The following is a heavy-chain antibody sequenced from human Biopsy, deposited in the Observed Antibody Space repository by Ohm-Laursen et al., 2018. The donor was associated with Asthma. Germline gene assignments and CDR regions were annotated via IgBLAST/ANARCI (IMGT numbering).Heavy chain of an antibody. V-gene: IGHV3-30*01. D-gene: IGHD1-1*01. Sequence: SLRLSCAAFGFSFSNFAIHWVRQAPGKGLEWVGVISKDASTQDYADSVKGRFTMARDNSKNTLDLQMNSLREEDTAMYYCVRDGTDDAFDIWGQGTVVSVSS. J-gene: IGHJ3*02. CDR1: GFSFSNFA. CDR2: ISKDASTQ. CDR3: VRDGTDDAFDI.